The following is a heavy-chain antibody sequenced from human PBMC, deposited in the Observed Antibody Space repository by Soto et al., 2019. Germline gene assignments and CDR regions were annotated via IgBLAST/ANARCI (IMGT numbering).Heavy chain of an antibody. Sequence: GGSLRLSCAASGFTFSSYAMSWVRQAPGKGLEWVSAISGSGGSTYYADSVKGRFTISRDNSKNTLYLQMNSLRAEDTAVYYCATDSSAYSNSAPPDPYYYGMDVWGQGTTVTVSS. CDR2: ISGSGGST. J-gene: IGHJ6*02. D-gene: IGHD4-4*01. CDR3: ATDSSAYSNSAPPDPYYYGMDV. CDR1: GFTFSSYA. V-gene: IGHV3-23*01.